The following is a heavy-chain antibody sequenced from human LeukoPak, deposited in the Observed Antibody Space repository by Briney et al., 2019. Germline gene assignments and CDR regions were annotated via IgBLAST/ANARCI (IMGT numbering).Heavy chain of an antibody. CDR1: GGSFSGYY. CDR2: INHSGST. J-gene: IGHJ2*01. D-gene: IGHD1-1*01. V-gene: IGHV4-34*01. Sequence: SETLSLTCAVYGGSFSGYYWSWIRQPPGKGLEWMGEINHSGSTNYNPSLKSRVTISVDTSKNQFSLKLSSVTAADTAVYYCAREVRPAYWYFDLWGRGTLVTVSS. CDR3: AREVRPAYWYFDL.